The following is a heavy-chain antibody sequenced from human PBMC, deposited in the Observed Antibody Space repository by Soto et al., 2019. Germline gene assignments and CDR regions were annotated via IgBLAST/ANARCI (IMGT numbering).Heavy chain of an antibody. CDR2: ISASGAST. Sequence: EVQLLESGGGLVQPGGSLRLSCAASGFTFSNYAMNLVRQAPGKGLEWISGISASGASTTYADSVKGRFTISRDNYKNTLYLQMNSLRAEDTGVYYCAKESSASRVSYYYAMDVWGQGTTVTVSS. CDR3: AKESSASRVSYYYAMDV. D-gene: IGHD3-10*01. CDR1: GFTFSNYA. V-gene: IGHV3-23*01. J-gene: IGHJ6*02.